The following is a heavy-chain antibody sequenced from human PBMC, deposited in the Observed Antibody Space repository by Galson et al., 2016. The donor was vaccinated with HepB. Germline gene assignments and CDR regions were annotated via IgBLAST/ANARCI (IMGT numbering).Heavy chain of an antibody. CDR1: GGSISSGSYY. J-gene: IGHJ5*02. CDR2: ISYSGST. D-gene: IGHD2-15*01. CDR3: ARGVAA. Sequence: TLSLTCPVSGGSISSGSYYWSWIRQHPGKGLEWIGYISYSGSTYYNPSLKSRVTISVDTSENQFSLKLSSVTAADTAGYYCARGVAAWGQGTLVTVSS. V-gene: IGHV4-31*03.